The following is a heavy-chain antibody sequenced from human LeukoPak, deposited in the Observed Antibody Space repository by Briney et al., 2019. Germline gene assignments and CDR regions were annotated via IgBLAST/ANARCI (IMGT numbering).Heavy chain of an antibody. CDR3: ARDKRRYYDSSGYSDDAFDF. CDR2: INPNSGGT. D-gene: IGHD3-22*01. CDR1: GYTFTGYY. Sequence: WASAKVSCKASGYTFTGYYIHWVRQAPGQGLEWMGWINPNSGGTKYPQKFQGRVTMTRDTSISTAYMELSRLRSDDTAVYYCARDKRRYYDSSGYSDDAFDFWGQGTMVTVSS. V-gene: IGHV1-2*02. J-gene: IGHJ3*01.